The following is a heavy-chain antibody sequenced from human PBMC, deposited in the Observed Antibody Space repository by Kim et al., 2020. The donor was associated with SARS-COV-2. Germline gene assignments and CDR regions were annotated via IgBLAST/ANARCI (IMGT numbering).Heavy chain of an antibody. D-gene: IGHD6-13*01. CDR2: K. J-gene: IGHJ4*02. V-gene: IGHV3-7*01. Sequence: KLYVDSVKGRFTISRDNAKNSLYLQMNSLRAEDTAVYYCARVAGSSWYFDYWGQGTLVTVSS. CDR3: ARVAGSSWYFDY.